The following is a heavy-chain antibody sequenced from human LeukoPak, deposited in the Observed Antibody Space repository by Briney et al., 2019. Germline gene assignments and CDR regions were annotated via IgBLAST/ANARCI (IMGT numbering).Heavy chain of an antibody. D-gene: IGHD3-22*01. CDR3: ARDVNWNYDSSGYPGY. CDR2: IWYDGSNK. CDR1: GLTFSSYG. V-gene: IGHV3-33*01. J-gene: IGHJ4*02. Sequence: GGSLRLSCAASGLTFSSYGMHWVRQAPGKGLEWVAVIWYDGSNKYYADSVKGRFTISRDNSKNTLYLQMNSLRAEDTAVYYCARDVNWNYDSSGYPGYWGQGTLVTVSS.